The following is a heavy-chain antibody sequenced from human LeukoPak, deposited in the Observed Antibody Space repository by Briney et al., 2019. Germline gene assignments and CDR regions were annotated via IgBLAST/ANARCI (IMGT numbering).Heavy chain of an antibody. CDR2: IYYTGST. CDR1: GGSINKYS. J-gene: IGHJ5*02. CDR3: ARGSNLLGATRNWFDP. D-gene: IGHD1-26*01. Sequence: PSETLSLTCTVSGGSINKYSWSWIRQSPEKGLEWIGYIYYTGSTNYNPSLKSRVTISVDASKNQFSLKLSSVTAADTAVYYCARGSNLLGATRNWFDPWGQGTLVTVSS. V-gene: IGHV4-59*01.